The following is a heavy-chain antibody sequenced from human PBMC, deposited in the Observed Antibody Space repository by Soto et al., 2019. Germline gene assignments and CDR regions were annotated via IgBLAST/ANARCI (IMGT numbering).Heavy chain of an antibody. J-gene: IGHJ5*02. CDR1: GDSVTSHY. CDR3: ASTLYCSGGICYSRRWFDP. V-gene: IGHV4-59*02. CDR2: IYYSGNT. Sequence: SETLSLTCSFSGDSVTSHYLTWIRQPPGKGLEWIGSIYYSGNTNYNLSLKSRVTISVDTSKNQFSLKLSSVTAADTAVYYCASTLYCSGGICYSRRWFDPWGQGTLVTVSS. D-gene: IGHD2-15*01.